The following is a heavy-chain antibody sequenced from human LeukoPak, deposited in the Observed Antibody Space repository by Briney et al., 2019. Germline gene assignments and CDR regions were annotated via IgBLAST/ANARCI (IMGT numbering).Heavy chain of an antibody. CDR1: GFTFSTYA. J-gene: IGHJ4*02. Sequence: PGRSLRLSCAASGFTFSTYAMHWVRQAPGKGLEWVGFIRSKAYGGTTEYAASLKGRFTISRDDSKSIAYLQMSSLKTEDTAVYFCTRDHEDYGSPSFDYWGQGTLVTVSS. D-gene: IGHD4/OR15-4a*01. CDR3: TRDHEDYGSPSFDY. CDR2: IRSKAYGGTT. V-gene: IGHV3-49*04.